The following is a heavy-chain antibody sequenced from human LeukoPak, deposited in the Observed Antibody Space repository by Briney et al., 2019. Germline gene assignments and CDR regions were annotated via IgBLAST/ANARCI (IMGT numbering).Heavy chain of an antibody. Sequence: ASVKVSCKASGYTFTGYFMHWVRQAPGQGLEWMGWINPYNGATNYAQKFQGRVTMTGDTSISTDYMELSSLVSDDSAVYYCATEVGRGRFFDPWGQGTLVTVS. V-gene: IGHV1-2*02. CDR1: GYTFTGYF. CDR3: ATEVGRGRFFDP. CDR2: INPYNGAT. J-gene: IGHJ5*02. D-gene: IGHD1-26*01.